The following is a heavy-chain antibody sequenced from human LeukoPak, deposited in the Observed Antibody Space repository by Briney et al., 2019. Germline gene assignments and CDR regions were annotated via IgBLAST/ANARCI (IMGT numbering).Heavy chain of an antibody. CDR3: ARAEGSGSYSPYFGY. Sequence: PGRSLRLSCAASGFTFGSYGMHWVRQAPGKGLEWVAVIWYDGSNKYYADSVKGRFTISRDNSKNTLYLQMNSLRAEDTAVYYCARAEGSGSYSPYFGYWGQGTLVTVSS. V-gene: IGHV3-33*01. CDR2: IWYDGSNK. D-gene: IGHD3-10*01. CDR1: GFTFGSYG. J-gene: IGHJ4*02.